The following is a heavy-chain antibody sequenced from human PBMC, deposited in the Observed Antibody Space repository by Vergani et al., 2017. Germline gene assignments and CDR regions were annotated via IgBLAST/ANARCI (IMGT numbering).Heavy chain of an antibody. CDR1: GDSIISRSYY. CDR2: IYNSGNG. D-gene: IGHD3-16*01. J-gene: IGHJ2*01. V-gene: IGHV4-39*01. CDR3: ASGKYYSDSTSHFRGRYFDV. Sequence: QMQLQESGPGLVKASETLSLTCTVSGDSIISRSYYWGWIRQPPGKGLEWIGSIYNSGNGDSSSPLKSRVTISADTSKNQFSLRLTSVTAADTAVYYGASGKYYSDSTSHFRGRYFDVGGRGTLVTVPS.